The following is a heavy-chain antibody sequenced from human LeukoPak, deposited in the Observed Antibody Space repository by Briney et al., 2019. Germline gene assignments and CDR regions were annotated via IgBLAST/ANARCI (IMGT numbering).Heavy chain of an antibody. V-gene: IGHV4-34*01. D-gene: IGHD3-22*01. CDR2: INHSGST. Sequence: PSETLSLTCAVYGGSFSGYYWSWIRQPPGKGLEWIGEINHSGSTNYNPSLKSRVTISVDTSKNQFSLKLSSVTAADTAVYYCARGQTDSSGYFDGQFGVDYWGQGTLVTVSS. J-gene: IGHJ4*02. CDR3: ARGQTDSSGYFDGQFGVDY. CDR1: GGSFSGYY.